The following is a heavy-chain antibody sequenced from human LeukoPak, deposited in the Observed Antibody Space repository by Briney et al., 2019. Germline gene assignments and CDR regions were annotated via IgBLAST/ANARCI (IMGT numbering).Heavy chain of an antibody. CDR3: ARQPYYDFWSGPYYFDY. Sequence: PSETLSLTCTVSGGSISSSSYYWGWIRQPPGKGLEWIGSIYYSGSTYYNPSLKSRVTISVDTSKNQFSLKLSSVTAADTAVYYCARQPYYDFWSGPYYFDYWGQGTLVTVSS. V-gene: IGHV4-39*01. CDR2: IYYSGST. J-gene: IGHJ4*02. CDR1: GGSISSSSYY. D-gene: IGHD3-3*01.